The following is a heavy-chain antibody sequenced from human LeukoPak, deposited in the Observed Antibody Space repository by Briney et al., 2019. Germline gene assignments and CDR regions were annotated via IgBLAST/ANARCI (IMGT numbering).Heavy chain of an antibody. CDR2: ISSSGSSI. CDR3: AREGIAADRGKLIDY. D-gene: IGHD6-13*01. Sequence: GGSLRLSCAASGSTFSSYEMKWVRPPPGKGLELVSHISSSGSSIYYADSVKGRFTISRDNAKNSLYLQMNSLRAEDTAVYYCAREGIAADRGKLIDYWGQGTLVTVSS. CDR1: GSTFSSYE. J-gene: IGHJ4*02. V-gene: IGHV3-48*03.